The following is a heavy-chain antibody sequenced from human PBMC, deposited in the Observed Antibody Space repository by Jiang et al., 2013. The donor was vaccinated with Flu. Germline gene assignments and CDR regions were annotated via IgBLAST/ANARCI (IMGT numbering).Heavy chain of an antibody. CDR3: ATSYGIAGTLAPVY. D-gene: IGHD1-7*01. CDR1: GYTLTELS. Sequence: GAEVKKPGASVKVSCKVSGYTLTELSMHWVRQAPGKGLEWMGGFDPEDGETIYAQKFQGRVTMTEDTSTDTAYMELSSLRSEDTAVYYCATSYGIAGTLAPVYWGQGTLVTVSS. J-gene: IGHJ4*02. V-gene: IGHV1-24*01. CDR2: FDPEDGET.